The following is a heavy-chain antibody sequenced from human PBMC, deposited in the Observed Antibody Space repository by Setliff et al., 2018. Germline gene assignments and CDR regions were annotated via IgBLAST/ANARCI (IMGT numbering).Heavy chain of an antibody. CDR1: GFTFSNYA. D-gene: IGHD3-10*01. Sequence: GGSLRLSCAVSGFTFSNYAMNWVRQAPGKGLEWVSFISGGGSRTYYADSVKGRVTISRDNSENTLYLQMSSLRAEDTAIYYCARDTSGRDALDIWGQGTMVTVSS. J-gene: IGHJ3*02. V-gene: IGHV3-23*01. CDR3: ARDTSGRDALDI. CDR2: ISGGGSRT.